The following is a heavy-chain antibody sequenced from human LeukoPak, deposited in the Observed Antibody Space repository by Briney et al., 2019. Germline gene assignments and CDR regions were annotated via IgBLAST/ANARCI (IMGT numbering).Heavy chain of an antibody. D-gene: IGHD3-9*01. CDR2: ISVYNGNT. CDR3: ARSTGYDYYYYGMDV. J-gene: IGHJ6*02. CDR1: GYTFTSYG. Sequence: ASVTVSFTSSGYTFTSYGISWVRQAPGQGLEWMGWISVYNGNTNYAQKLQGRVTMTTDTSTSTAYMELRSLRSDDTAVYYCARSTGYDYYYYGMDVWGQGTTVTVSS. V-gene: IGHV1-18*01.